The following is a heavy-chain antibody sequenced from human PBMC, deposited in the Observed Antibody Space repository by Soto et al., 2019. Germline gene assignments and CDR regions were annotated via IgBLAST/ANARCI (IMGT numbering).Heavy chain of an antibody. CDR3: ARGDSSGYYKGTYYFDY. CDR1: GYTFTSYG. Sequence: ASVKVSCKASGYTFTSYGISWVRQAPGQGLEWMGWISAYNGNTNYAQKLQGRVTMTTDTSTSTAYMELRSLRSDDTAVYYCARGDSSGYYKGTYYFDYWGQGTLVTVSS. J-gene: IGHJ4*02. D-gene: IGHD3-22*01. V-gene: IGHV1-18*01. CDR2: ISAYNGNT.